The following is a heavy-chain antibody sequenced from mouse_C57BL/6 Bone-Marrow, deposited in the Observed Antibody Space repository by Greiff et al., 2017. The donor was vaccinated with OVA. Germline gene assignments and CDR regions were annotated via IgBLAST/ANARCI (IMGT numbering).Heavy chain of an antibody. CDR2: IDPENGDT. J-gene: IGHJ4*01. CDR3: TTYSSYYYGSSLYAMDY. V-gene: IGHV14-4*01. D-gene: IGHD1-1*01. Sequence: VQLQQSGAELVRPGASVKLSCTASGFNIKDDYMHWVKQRPEQGLEWIGWIDPENGDTEYASKFQGQATITADTSSNTAYLQLSSLTSEDTAVYYCTTYSSYYYGSSLYAMDYWGQGTSVTVSS. CDR1: GFNIKDDY.